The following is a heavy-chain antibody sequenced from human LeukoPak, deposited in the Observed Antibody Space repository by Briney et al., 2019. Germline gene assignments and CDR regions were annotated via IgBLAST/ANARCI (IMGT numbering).Heavy chain of an antibody. V-gene: IGHV4-34*01. D-gene: IGHD3-3*01. CDR3: ARVPIFKARPLSYYGMDV. Sequence: SETLSLTCAVYGGSFSGYYWSWIRQPPGKGLEWIGEINHSGSTNYNPSLKSRVTISVDTSKNQFSLKLSSVTAADTAVYYCARVPIFKARPLSYYGMDVWGQGTTVTVSS. CDR2: INHSGST. J-gene: IGHJ6*02. CDR1: GGSFSGYY.